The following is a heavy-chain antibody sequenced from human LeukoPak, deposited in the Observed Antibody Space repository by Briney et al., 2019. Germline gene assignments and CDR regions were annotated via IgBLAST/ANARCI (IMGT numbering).Heavy chain of an antibody. Sequence: SGRSLRLSCAASGFTFSNYAMNWVRQAPGKGLEWVSLISGSGGTTYYADSVKGRFTISRDNSKNTLYLQMNSLRVEDTAVYYCAKGNYYCGSGTYPNFDYWGQGTLVTVSS. CDR1: GFTFSNYA. CDR2: ISGSGGTT. CDR3: AKGNYYCGSGTYPNFDY. D-gene: IGHD3-10*01. J-gene: IGHJ4*02. V-gene: IGHV3-23*01.